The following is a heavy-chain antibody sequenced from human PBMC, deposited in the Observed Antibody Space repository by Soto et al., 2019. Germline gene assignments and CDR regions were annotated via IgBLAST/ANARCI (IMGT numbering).Heavy chain of an antibody. Sequence: QVQLQESGPGLVKPSETLSLTCTVSGGSISSYYWSWIRQPPGKGLEWFGYIYYSGSTNYNPSLKSRVTIAVDTSKNQFSLKLSSVTAADTAVYYCARRYAGNFDYWGQGTLVTVSS. J-gene: IGHJ4*02. V-gene: IGHV4-59*01. D-gene: IGHD2-8*01. CDR1: GGSISSYY. CDR2: IYYSGST. CDR3: ARRYAGNFDY.